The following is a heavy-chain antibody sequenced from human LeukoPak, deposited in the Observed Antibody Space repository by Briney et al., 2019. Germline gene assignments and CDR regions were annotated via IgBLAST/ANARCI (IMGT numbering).Heavy chain of an antibody. J-gene: IGHJ4*02. V-gene: IGHV3-74*01. CDR3: ARDWEQQLVFLDY. Sequence: GGSLRLSCAASGFTFSSYWMHWVHQAPGKGLAWVSRINSDGSSTSYADSVKGRFTISRDNAKNTLYLQMNSLRAEDTAVYYCARDWEQQLVFLDYWGQGTLVTVSS. CDR1: GFTFSSYW. CDR2: INSDGSST. D-gene: IGHD6-13*01.